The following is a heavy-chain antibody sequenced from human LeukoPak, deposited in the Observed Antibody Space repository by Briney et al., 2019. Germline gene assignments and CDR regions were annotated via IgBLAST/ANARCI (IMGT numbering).Heavy chain of an antibody. V-gene: IGHV4-59*01. J-gene: IGHJ4*02. CDR1: GGSINDAS. D-gene: IGHD3-10*01. CDR2: IYHSGGT. CDR3: ARVGTYYRSLDS. Sequence: TSETLSLTCTVSGGSINDASWNWIRKPPGQGLEWIGYIYHSGGTNYNPSLKSRVTISLDTSKNQFSLKLSSVTAADTAVYYCARVGTYYRSLDSWGQGTLVTVSS.